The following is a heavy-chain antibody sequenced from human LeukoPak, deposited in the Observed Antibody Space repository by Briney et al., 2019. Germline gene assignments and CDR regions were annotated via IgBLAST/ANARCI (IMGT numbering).Heavy chain of an antibody. Sequence: GGSLRLSCAASGFTFSSFALHWVRQAPGKGLEWVTVISYDGTNKYYANSVKGRFAISRDNSKNTLYLQMNSVRAEDTAVYYCASEAYCSGGRCSVQRVASWGQGTPVTVSS. CDR2: ISYDGTNK. J-gene: IGHJ4*02. V-gene: IGHV3-30*09. D-gene: IGHD2-15*01. CDR1: GFTFSSFA. CDR3: ASEAYCSGGRCSVQRVAS.